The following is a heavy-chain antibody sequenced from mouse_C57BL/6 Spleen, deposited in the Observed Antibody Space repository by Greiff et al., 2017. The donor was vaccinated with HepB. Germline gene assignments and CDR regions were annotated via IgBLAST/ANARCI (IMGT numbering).Heavy chain of an antibody. V-gene: IGHV2-2*01. Sequence: VKLMESGPGLVQPSQSLSITCTVSGFSLTSYGVHWVRQSPGKGLEWLGVIWSGGSTDYNAAFISRLSISKDNSKSQVFFKMNSLQADDTAIYYCANYYGSSYYAMDYWGQGTSVTVSS. J-gene: IGHJ4*01. CDR2: IWSGGST. D-gene: IGHD1-1*01. CDR3: ANYYGSSYYAMDY. CDR1: GFSLTSYG.